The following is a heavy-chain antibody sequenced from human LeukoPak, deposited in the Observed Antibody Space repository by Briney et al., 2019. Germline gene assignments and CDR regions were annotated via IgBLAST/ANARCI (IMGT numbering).Heavy chain of an antibody. D-gene: IGHD3-3*01. Sequence: ASVKVSCKASGYTFTSYDINWVRQATGQGLEWMGWMNPKSGNTGYAQKFQGRVTMTRSTSVSTAYMELSSLRSEDTAVYYCARDFGFWSGYYFDYWGQGTLVTVSS. J-gene: IGHJ4*02. V-gene: IGHV1-8*01. CDR2: MNPKSGNT. CDR3: ARDFGFWSGYYFDY. CDR1: GYTFTSYD.